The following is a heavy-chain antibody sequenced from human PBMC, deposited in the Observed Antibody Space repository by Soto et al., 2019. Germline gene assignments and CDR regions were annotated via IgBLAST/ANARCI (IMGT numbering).Heavy chain of an antibody. CDR1: GFTFSSYG. Sequence: GGSLRLSCAASGFTFSSYGMHWVLQAPGKGLEWVSAISGSGGSTYYADSVKGRFTISRDNSKNTLYLQMNSLRAEDTAVYYCAKDRIVVVVAAISPFDPWGQGTLVTVSS. J-gene: IGHJ5*02. CDR3: AKDRIVVVVAAISPFDP. CDR2: ISGSGGST. V-gene: IGHV3-23*01. D-gene: IGHD2-15*01.